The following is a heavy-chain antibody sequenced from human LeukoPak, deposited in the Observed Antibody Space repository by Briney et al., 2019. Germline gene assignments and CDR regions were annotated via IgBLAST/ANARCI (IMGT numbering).Heavy chain of an antibody. J-gene: IGHJ3*02. CDR1: GGSFSGYY. CDR3: ARDTVGATFPGAFDI. D-gene: IGHD1-26*01. Sequence: PSETLSLTCAVYGGSFSGYYWSWIRQPPGKGLEWIGEINHSGSTNYNPSLKSRVTISVDTSNNQFSLKLSSVTAADTAVYYCARDTVGATFPGAFDIWGQGTMVTVSS. CDR2: INHSGST. V-gene: IGHV4-34*01.